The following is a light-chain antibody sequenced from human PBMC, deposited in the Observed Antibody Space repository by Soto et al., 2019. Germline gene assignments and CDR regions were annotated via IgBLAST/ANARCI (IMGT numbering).Light chain of an antibody. CDR3: QQSCSSHRT. Sequence: EIMLTQSPGSLSLSPGERATLSCRASQSVTGNSLAWYQQKLGQAPRLLIYNAASRAAGIPDRFTGSGSGTDFTLTISRLDPEDFAVYWCQQSCSSHRTFGQGTKVVV. V-gene: IGKV3-20*01. CDR2: NAA. CDR1: QSVTGNS. J-gene: IGKJ1*01.